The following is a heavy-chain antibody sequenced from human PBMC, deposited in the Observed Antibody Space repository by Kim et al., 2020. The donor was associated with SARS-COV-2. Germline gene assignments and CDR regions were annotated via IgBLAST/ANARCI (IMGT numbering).Heavy chain of an antibody. CDR3: AREDEAVGV. V-gene: IGHV4-59*11. CDR2: IYYTGTT. CDR1: GDSMNTHY. Sequence: SETLSLTCSVSGDSMNTHYWTWIRQAPRQGLEWVGHIYYTGTTRYNPSLKSRVTIAVDRSKRQFYLNLTSVTAADTAIYYCAREDEAVGVWGQGTTVSVSS. J-gene: IGHJ6*02.